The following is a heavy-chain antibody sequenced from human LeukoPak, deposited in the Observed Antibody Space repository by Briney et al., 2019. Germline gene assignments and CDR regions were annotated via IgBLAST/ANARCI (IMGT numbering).Heavy chain of an antibody. CDR2: IYVDGRTT. Sequence: GGSLRLSCVASGFTFSNYWMHWVRQPPGRGLVWVSRIYVDGRTTNYADSVKGRFTISRDNAKNTVYLEMNSLSVEDTATYYCIRDFRSADLWGQGTLVTVTS. CDR1: GFTFSNYW. J-gene: IGHJ5*02. CDR3: IRDFRSADL. V-gene: IGHV3-74*01.